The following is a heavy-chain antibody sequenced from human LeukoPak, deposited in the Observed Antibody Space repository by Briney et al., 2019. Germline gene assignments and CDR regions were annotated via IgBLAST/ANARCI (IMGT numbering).Heavy chain of an antibody. Sequence: ASVKVSCKASGGTFSSYAISWVRQAPGQGLEWMGRIIPIFGTANYAQKLQGRVTTTTDESASTAYMELSSLRSEDTAVYYCARGPLHDFWSGYLDYWGQGTLVTVSS. CDR3: ARGPLHDFWSGYLDY. CDR1: GGTFSSYA. CDR2: IIPIFGTA. D-gene: IGHD3-3*01. J-gene: IGHJ4*02. V-gene: IGHV1-69*05.